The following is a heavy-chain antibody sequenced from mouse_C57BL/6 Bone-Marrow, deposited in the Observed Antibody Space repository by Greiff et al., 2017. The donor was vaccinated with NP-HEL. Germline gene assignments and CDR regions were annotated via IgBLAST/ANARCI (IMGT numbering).Heavy chain of an antibody. CDR2: SSNLAYSI. CDR3: AGHLLSPMDY. V-gene: IGHV5-15*01. D-gene: IGHD2-1*01. J-gene: IGHJ4*01. CDR1: GFTFSDYG. Sequence: EVKLQESGGGLVQPGGSLKLSCAASGFTFSDYGMAWVRQAPRKGPEWVAFSSNLAYSIYYADTVTGRFTISRENAKNTLYLEMSSLRSEDTAMYYCAGHLLSPMDYWGQGTSVTVSS.